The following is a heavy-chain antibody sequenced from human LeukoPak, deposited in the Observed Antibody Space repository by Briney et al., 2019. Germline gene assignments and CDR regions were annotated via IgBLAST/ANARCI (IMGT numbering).Heavy chain of an antibody. CDR1: GGSISSYY. D-gene: IGHD6-19*01. CDR3: ASLGKQWLASGY. CDR2: MYINGET. Sequence: SETLSLTCTVSGGSISSYYWTWIRQPAGRGLEWVGRMYINGETNYNPSLKNRATLSLDTSKNQFSLKLSSVTAADTAVYYCASLGKQWLASGYWGQGTLVTVSS. V-gene: IGHV4-4*07. J-gene: IGHJ4*02.